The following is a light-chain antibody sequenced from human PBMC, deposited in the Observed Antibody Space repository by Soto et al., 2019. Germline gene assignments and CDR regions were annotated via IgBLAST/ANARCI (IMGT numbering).Light chain of an antibody. CDR2: GAS. CDR1: QSVTSN. J-gene: IGKJ1*01. CDR3: QQYNNWLGT. V-gene: IGKV3-15*01. Sequence: EIVLTQSPGTLSLSPGERATLSCRASQSVTSNSLAWYQQKPGQAPRLLIYGASTRATGIPARFSGSGSGTEFTLTISSLQSEDFAVYYCQQYNNWLGTFGQGTKVDIK.